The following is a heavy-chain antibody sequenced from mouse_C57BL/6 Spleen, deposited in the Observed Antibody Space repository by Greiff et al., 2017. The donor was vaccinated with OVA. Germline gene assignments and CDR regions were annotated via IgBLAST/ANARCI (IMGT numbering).Heavy chain of an antibody. CDR3: AREVYFDY. Sequence: VQLKQPGAELVMPGASVKLSCKASGYTFTSYWMHWVKQRPGQGLEWIGEIDPSDSYTNYNQKFKGKSTLTVDKSSSTAYMQLSSLTSEDSAVYYCAREVYFDYWGQGTTLTVSS. CDR2: IDPSDSYT. CDR1: GYTFTSYW. J-gene: IGHJ2*01. V-gene: IGHV1-69*01.